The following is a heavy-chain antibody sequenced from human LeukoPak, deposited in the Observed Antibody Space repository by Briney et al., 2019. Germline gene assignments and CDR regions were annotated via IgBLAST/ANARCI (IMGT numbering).Heavy chain of an antibody. CDR2: INPNSGGT. J-gene: IGHJ5*02. V-gene: IGHV1-2*02. CDR3: ARHLPYRKQQLVLTFDP. Sequence: ASVKVSCKASGYTFTGYDMHWVRQAPGQGLEWMGRINPNSGGTNYAQKFQGRVTMTRDTSISTAYMELSRLRSDATAVYYCARHLPYRKQQLVLTFDPWGQGTLVTVSS. CDR1: GYTFTGYD. D-gene: IGHD6-13*01.